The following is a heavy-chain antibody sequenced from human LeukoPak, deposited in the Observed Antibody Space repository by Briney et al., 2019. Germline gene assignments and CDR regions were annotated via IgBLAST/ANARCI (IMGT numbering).Heavy chain of an antibody. J-gene: IGHJ4*02. CDR1: GFTFSSYS. CDR2: ISSSSSTI. CDR3: ARYSETYYHFWSGYYGSFDY. V-gene: IGHV3-48*01. D-gene: IGHD3-3*01. Sequence: PGGSLRLSCAASGFTFSSYSMNWVRQAPGKGLEWVSYISSSSSTIYYADSVKGRFTISRDNAKNSLYLQMNSLRAEDTAAYYCARYSETYYHFWSGYYGSFDYSRQGTLVTVSS.